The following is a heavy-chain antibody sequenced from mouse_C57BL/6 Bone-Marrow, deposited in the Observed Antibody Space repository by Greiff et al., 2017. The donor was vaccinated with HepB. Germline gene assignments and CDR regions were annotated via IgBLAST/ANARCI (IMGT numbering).Heavy chain of an antibody. CDR3: TTPVITTASPPFAY. Sequence: EVQLQQSGAELVRPGASVKLSCTASGFNIKDDYMHWVKQRPEQGLEWIGWIDPENGDTEYASKFQGKATITADTSSNTAYLQLSSLTSEDTAVYYCTTPVITTASPPFAYWGQGTLVTVSA. V-gene: IGHV14-4*01. D-gene: IGHD1-2*01. CDR2: IDPENGDT. J-gene: IGHJ3*01. CDR1: GFNIKDDY.